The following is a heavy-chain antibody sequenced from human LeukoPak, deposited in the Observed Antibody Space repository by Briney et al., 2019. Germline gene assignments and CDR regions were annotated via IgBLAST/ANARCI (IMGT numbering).Heavy chain of an antibody. Sequence: GGSLRLSCAGSGFTFSTYSMNWVRQAPGKGLEWVSSISSHSSYIYYADSVKGRFTISRDNSKNTLYLQMNSLRAEDTAVYYCANFMYSNYFDYWGQGTLVTVSS. V-gene: IGHV3-21*04. CDR1: GFTFSTYS. CDR3: ANFMYSNYFDY. J-gene: IGHJ4*02. D-gene: IGHD4-4*01. CDR2: ISSHSSYI.